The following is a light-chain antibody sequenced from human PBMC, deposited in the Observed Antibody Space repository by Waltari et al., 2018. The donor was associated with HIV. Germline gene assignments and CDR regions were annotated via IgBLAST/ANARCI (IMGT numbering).Light chain of an antibody. CDR1: QDINSA. J-gene: IGKJ5*01. CDR3: QQFHSYPVT. V-gene: IGKV1-13*02. CDR2: DVS. Sequence: AIQLTQSPPSLSASVNDRVTITCRASQDINSALAWYLQKPGKAPKPLSYDVSTLESGVPSRFSGSGFGTDYTLTISSLQSEDFATYFCQQFHSYPVTFGQGTRLEIK.